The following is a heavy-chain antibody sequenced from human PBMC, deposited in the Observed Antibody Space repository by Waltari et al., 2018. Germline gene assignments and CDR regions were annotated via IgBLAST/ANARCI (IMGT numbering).Heavy chain of an antibody. D-gene: IGHD3-10*01. CDR3: AKGPYFGSGVGMDV. CDR1: GFTFSTYG. V-gene: IGHV3-23*01. Sequence: EAQLLESGGDLVQPGGSLRLSCAASGFTFSTYGMSWVRQAPGKGLEWVAGFKGSGVMTSYAESVQGRFTISRDNSKNTLYLQMNSLRTEDTAVYYCAKGPYFGSGVGMDVWGQGTTVSVSS. J-gene: IGHJ6*02. CDR2: FKGSGVMT.